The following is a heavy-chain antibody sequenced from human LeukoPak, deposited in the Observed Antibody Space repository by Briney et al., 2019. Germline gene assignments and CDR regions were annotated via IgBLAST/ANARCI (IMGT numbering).Heavy chain of an antibody. V-gene: IGHV1-46*01. CDR2: INPSGGST. Sequence: GASVKVSCKASGYTFTSYYMHWVRQAPGQGLEWMGIINPSGGSTSYAQKFQGRVTMTRDTSTSTVYMELSSLRSEDTAVYYCARHNTEGGIIRYYYYGMDVWGQGTTVTVSS. D-gene: IGHD3-3*01. CDR3: ARHNTEGGIIRYYYYGMDV. CDR1: GYTFTSYY. J-gene: IGHJ6*02.